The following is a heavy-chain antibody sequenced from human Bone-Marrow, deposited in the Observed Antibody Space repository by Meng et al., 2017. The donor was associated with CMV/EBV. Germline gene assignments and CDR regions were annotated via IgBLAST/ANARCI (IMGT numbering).Heavy chain of an antibody. D-gene: IGHD6-6*01. CDR3: AKDRTARPSYYFDY. V-gene: IGHV3-7*01. CDR1: EFTFSSHW. J-gene: IGHJ4*02. Sequence: GESLKISCVVSEFTFSSHWMTWVRQAPGKGLEWLANINPDATVRNYLDSVKGRFTISRDNSKNTLYLQMNSLRAEDTAVYYCAKDRTARPSYYFDYWGQGTLVTVSS. CDR2: INPDATVR.